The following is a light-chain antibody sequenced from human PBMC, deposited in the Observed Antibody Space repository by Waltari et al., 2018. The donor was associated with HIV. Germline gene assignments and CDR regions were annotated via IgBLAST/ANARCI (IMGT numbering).Light chain of an antibody. CDR3: QQSYSTPRP. CDR1: KNITSY. J-gene: IGKJ1*01. Sequence: DIQMTHSPSSLSAPVGYRVTITCRASKNITSYLNWYQQKPGKAPNLLIYATSSLQSGVPTRCRASGSGRDFTLTISSLQTEDCASYYCQQSYSTPRPFGQGTKVE. V-gene: IGKV1-39*01. CDR2: ATS.